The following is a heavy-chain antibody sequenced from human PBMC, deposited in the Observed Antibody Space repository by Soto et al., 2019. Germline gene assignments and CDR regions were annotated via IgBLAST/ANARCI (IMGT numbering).Heavy chain of an antibody. Sequence: PGGSLRLSCAASGFTFSSYWMHWVRQAPGKGLVWVSRLNSDGSTTNYADSVKGRFTISRDNARNTLYLQMNSLRAEDTAVYYCGRAPGGTGIVDYWGLGTLVTVSS. J-gene: IGHJ4*02. CDR3: GRAPGGTGIVDY. CDR2: LNSDGSTT. V-gene: IGHV3-74*01. CDR1: GFTFSSYW. D-gene: IGHD7-27*01.